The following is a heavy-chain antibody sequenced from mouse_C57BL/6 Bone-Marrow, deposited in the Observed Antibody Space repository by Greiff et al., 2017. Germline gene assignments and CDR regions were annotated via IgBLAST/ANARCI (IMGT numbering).Heavy chain of an antibody. Sequence: QVQLKQPGAELVKPGASVKLSCKASGYTFTSYWMHWVKQRPGQGLEWIGMIHPKSGSTNYNEKFKSKATLTVDKSSSTAYMQLSSLTSEASAVYFCSMTATLVTPPWFAYWGQGTLVTVSA. V-gene: IGHV1-64*01. J-gene: IGHJ3*01. CDR3: SMTATLVTPPWFAY. D-gene: IGHD1-1*01. CDR2: IHPKSGST. CDR1: GYTFTSYW.